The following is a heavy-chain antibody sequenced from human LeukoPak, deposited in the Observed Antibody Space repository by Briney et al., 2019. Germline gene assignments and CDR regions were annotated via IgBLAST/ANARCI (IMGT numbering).Heavy chain of an antibody. J-gene: IGHJ2*01. Sequence: PGGSLRLSCAASGFXFSSYGIHWVRQAPGKGLEWVAVIWYDGSNKYYADSVKGRFTISRDNSKNTLYLQMNSLRAEDTAVYYCARVACSGGSCHLGYFDLWGRGTLVTVSS. CDR1: GFXFSSYG. CDR2: IWYDGSNK. V-gene: IGHV3-33*01. D-gene: IGHD2-15*01. CDR3: ARVACSGGSCHLGYFDL.